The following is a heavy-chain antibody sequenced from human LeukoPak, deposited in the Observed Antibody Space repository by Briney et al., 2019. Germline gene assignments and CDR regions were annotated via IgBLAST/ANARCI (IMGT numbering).Heavy chain of an antibody. V-gene: IGHV4-59*01. J-gene: IGHJ4*02. CDR3: ARLLSLGFDY. D-gene: IGHD2/OR15-2a*01. CDR2: IYYDGST. CDR1: GGSISSYY. Sequence: SETLSLTCIVSGGSISSYYWSWIRQTPGKRLEWIGYIYYDGSTDYNPSLKGRVTISVDTSKNQFSLKLNSVTAADTAVYYCARLLSLGFDYWGQGTLVTVSS.